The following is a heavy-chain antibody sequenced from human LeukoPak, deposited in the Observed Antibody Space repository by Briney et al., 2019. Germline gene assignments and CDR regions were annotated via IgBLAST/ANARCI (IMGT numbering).Heavy chain of an antibody. D-gene: IGHD1-14*01. J-gene: IGHJ4*02. V-gene: IGHV3-23*01. CDR2: ITAGGGST. CDR1: GFTFSSFA. Sequence: GGSLRLSCAASGFTFSSFAMSWVRQAPGKGLEWVSGITAGGGSTYCADSVKGRFTISRDNPKNTLYLQMNSLRADDTADYYCAKSRYNWNHCTSDYWGQGTLVTVSS. CDR3: AKSRYNWNHCTSDY.